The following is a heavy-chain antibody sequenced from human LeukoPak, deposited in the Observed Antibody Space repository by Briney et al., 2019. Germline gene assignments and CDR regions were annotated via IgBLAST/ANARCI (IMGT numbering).Heavy chain of an antibody. CDR3: ARSPRVATILGPAYVFDL. D-gene: IGHD5-12*01. Sequence: PSETLSLTCTVSGGSIGTNTYYWGWIRQPPGKGLEWIGSIYYSGRTYYNPSLKSRVTISVDTSKNQFSLNLSSVIATDTAVYYCARSPRVATILGPAYVFDLWGQGTLDPVSS. CDR1: GGSIGTNTYY. J-gene: IGHJ3*01. V-gene: IGHV4-39*01. CDR2: IYYSGRT.